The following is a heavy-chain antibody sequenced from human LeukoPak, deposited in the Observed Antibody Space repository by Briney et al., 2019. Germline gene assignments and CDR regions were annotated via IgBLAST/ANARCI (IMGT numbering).Heavy chain of an antibody. Sequence: SETLSLTCTVSGGSISSYYWSWIRQPPGKGLEWIGYIYYSGSTNYNPSPKSRVTISVDTSKNQFSLKLSSVTAADTAVYYCARDGRFNSVVVTAKNQNDAFDIWGQGTMVTVSS. CDR1: GGSISSYY. J-gene: IGHJ3*02. CDR3: ARDGRFNSVVVTAKNQNDAFDI. V-gene: IGHV4-59*12. CDR2: IYYSGST. D-gene: IGHD2-21*02.